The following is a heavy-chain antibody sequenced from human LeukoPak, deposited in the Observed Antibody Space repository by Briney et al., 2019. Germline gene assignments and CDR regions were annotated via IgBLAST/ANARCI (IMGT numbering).Heavy chain of an antibody. J-gene: IGHJ4*02. CDR3: ARLSIVATMYDY. D-gene: IGHD5-12*01. CDR2: IYHSGST. Sequence: SETLSLTCTVSGYSISSGYYWGWIRQPPGKGLEWIGSIYHSGSTYYNPSLKSRVTISVDTSKNQFSLKLSSVTAADTAVYYCARLSIVATMYDYWGQGTLVTVSS. V-gene: IGHV4-38-2*02. CDR1: GYSISSGYY.